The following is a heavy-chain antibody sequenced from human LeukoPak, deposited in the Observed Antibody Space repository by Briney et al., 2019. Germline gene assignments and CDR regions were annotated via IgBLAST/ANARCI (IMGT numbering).Heavy chain of an antibody. Sequence: GGSLRLSCTTSGFTFSSFGMSWVRQAPGKGLEWVSSISSSSSYIYYADSVKGRFTISRDNAKNSLYLQMNSLRAEDTAVYYCARGDYYDSSGFNYWGQGTLVTVSS. CDR1: GFTFSSFG. J-gene: IGHJ4*02. V-gene: IGHV3-21*01. D-gene: IGHD3-22*01. CDR2: ISSSSSYI. CDR3: ARGDYYDSSGFNY.